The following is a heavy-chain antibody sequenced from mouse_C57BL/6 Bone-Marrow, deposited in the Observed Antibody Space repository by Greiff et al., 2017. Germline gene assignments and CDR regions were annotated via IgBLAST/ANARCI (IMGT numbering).Heavy chain of an antibody. Sequence: VKLVESGAELVRPGTSVKMSCKASGYTFTNYWIGWAKQRPGHGLEWIGDIYPGGGYTNYNEKFKGKATLTADKSSSTAYMQFSSLTSADSAIYYCARSGDYDGGGFDYWGQGTTPTVSS. CDR3: ARSGDYDGGGFDY. D-gene: IGHD2-4*01. CDR2: IYPGGGYT. CDR1: GYTFTNYW. J-gene: IGHJ2*01. V-gene: IGHV1-63*01.